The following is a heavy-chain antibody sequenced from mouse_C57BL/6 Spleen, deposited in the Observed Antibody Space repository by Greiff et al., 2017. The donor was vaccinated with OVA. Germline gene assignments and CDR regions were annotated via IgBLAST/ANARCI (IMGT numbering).Heavy chain of an antibody. CDR2: ILPGSGST. CDR1: GYTFTGYW. Sequence: QVQLQQSGAELMKPGASVKLSCKATGYTFTGYWIEWVKQRPGHGLEWIGEILPGSGSTNYHEKFKGKATFTADTSSNTAYMQLSSLTTEDSAIYYCARSRSKITTDAMDYWGQGTSVTVSS. J-gene: IGHJ4*01. V-gene: IGHV1-9*01. D-gene: IGHD2-4*01. CDR3: ARSRSKITTDAMDY.